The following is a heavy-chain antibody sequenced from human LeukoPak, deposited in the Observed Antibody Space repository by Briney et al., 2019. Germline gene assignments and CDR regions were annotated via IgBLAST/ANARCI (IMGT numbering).Heavy chain of an antibody. J-gene: IGHJ4*02. CDR2: ISSSGDST. CDR1: GFTFSTYA. D-gene: IGHD2-2*01. CDR3: VSFYETY. V-gene: IGHV3-23*01. Sequence: GGSLRLSCAASGFTFSTYAMNWVRQAPGKGLEWVSGISSSGDSTYHADSVKGRFTISRDNAKNTVYLQMNNLRAEDTAVYYCVSFYETYWGRGTLVTVSS.